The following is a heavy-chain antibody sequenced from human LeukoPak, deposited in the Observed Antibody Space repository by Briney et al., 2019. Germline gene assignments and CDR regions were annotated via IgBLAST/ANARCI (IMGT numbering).Heavy chain of an antibody. Sequence: GGSLRLSCVASGFTFTKCAMSWIRQAPGKGLEWVAIITATGDTAYYADSVKGRFTVSRDNSRNTVYMQMGSLRAEDTAIYYCAGDRNSDWYSPLDYWGQGTLVTVSS. CDR1: GFTFTKCA. CDR3: AGDRNSDWYSPLDY. V-gene: IGHV3-23*01. CDR2: ITATGDTA. D-gene: IGHD6-19*01. J-gene: IGHJ4*02.